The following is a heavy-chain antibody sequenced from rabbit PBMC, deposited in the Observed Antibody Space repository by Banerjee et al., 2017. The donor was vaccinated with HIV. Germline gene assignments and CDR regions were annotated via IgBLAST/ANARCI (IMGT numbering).Heavy chain of an antibody. V-gene: IGHV1S45*01. Sequence: QVQLGGSGAHLVKPEGPLPPPCTASAVPLSNKYVLSGLRQAPGKGLELIGCIYTGDSGTTWYASWVSGGFTASKTSSTTVTLQMTSLTAADTATYFCARSDDSSGWTRLDLWGPGTLAPS. CDR2: IYTGDSGTT. D-gene: IGHD4-1*01. J-gene: IGHJ3*01. CDR1: AVPLSNKYV. CDR3: ARSDDSSGWTRLDL.